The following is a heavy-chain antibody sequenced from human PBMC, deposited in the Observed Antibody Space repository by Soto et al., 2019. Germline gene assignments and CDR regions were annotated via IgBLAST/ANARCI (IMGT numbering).Heavy chain of an antibody. Sequence: QVHVVQSAPEVKKPGASVKVSCKTSGYTFSHYAIHWVRQAPGQELAWMGWINAGNGNTEYSQKFQCRVTFTRDTSANTGYMEMTSRRSEDTAKYSCARGVDYDYPDYWGQRTLVTVAS. J-gene: IGHJ4*02. CDR3: ARGVDYDYPDY. CDR1: GYTFSHYA. CDR2: INAGNGNT. D-gene: IGHD3-3*01. V-gene: IGHV1-3*01.